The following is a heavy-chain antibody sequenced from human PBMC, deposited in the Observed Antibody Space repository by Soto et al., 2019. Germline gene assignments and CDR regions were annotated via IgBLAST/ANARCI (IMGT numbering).Heavy chain of an antibody. CDR2: IEGRKT. CDR1: GFAFSPNA. D-gene: IGHD5-18*01. J-gene: IGHJ4*02. V-gene: IGHV3-23*01. Sequence: EVQLLESGGGLVQPGGSLRLSCEASGFAFSPNAMAWVRQAPGRGLEWVSSIEGRKTIYADSVKGRFTISRDIAKNTLYLQMNSLRAEDTAIYYCAKDLLGYGCDHWGQGTLVTVSS. CDR3: AKDLLGYGCDH.